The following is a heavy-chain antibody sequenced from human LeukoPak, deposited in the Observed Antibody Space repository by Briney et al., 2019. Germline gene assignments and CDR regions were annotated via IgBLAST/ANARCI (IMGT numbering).Heavy chain of an antibody. Sequence: SETLSLTCTVSGGSISSSSRYWGWIRQPPGKGLEWIGTIYYSGSTTYNPSLKSRVTISLDTSKNHFSLKLRSVTAADTAVYYCAGTRIFINGFDYWGQGSLVTVSS. V-gene: IGHV4-39*02. J-gene: IGHJ4*02. CDR2: IYYSGST. CDR3: AGTRIFINGFDY. CDR1: GGSISSSSRY. D-gene: IGHD3-3*01.